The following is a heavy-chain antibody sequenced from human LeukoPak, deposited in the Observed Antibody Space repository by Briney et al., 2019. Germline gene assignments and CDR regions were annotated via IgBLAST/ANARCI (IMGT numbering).Heavy chain of an antibody. CDR1: GFTFSSYS. Sequence: GGSLRLSCAASGFTFSSYSMNWVRQAPGKGLEWASHISSSSNNIYYVDSVKGRLTISRDNAQNSLYLHMNSLRDEDTAVYYCARGNPNYYFDHWGQGTLVTVSS. D-gene: IGHD5-24*01. CDR3: ARGNPNYYFDH. J-gene: IGHJ4*02. CDR2: ISSSSNNI. V-gene: IGHV3-48*02.